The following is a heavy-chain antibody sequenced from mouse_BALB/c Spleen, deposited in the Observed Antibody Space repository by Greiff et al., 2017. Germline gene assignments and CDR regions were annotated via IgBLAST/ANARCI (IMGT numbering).Heavy chain of an antibody. D-gene: IGHD2-1*01. J-gene: IGHJ3*01. CDR3: ARRGNGNYEGLFAY. Sequence: QVQLQQSGAELMKPGASVKISCKATGYTFSSYWIEWVKQRPGHGLEWIGEILPGSGSTNYNEKFKGKATFTADTSSNTAYMQLSSLTSEDSAVYYCARRGNGNYEGLFAYWGQGTLVTVSA. CDR1: GYTFSSYW. CDR2: ILPGSGST. V-gene: IGHV1-9*01.